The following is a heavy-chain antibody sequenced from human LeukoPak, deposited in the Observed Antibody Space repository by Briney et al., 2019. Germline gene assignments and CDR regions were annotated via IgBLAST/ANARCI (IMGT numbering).Heavy chain of an antibody. Sequence: GGSLRLSCAASGFTFSSYSMNWVRQAPGKGLEWVSSISSSGSYIYYADSVKGRFTISRDNAKNSLYLQMNSLRAEDTAVYYCASGSITMVRGVIIPYGMDVWGQGTTVTVSS. CDR3: ASGSITMVRGVIIPYGMDV. CDR1: GFTFSSYS. V-gene: IGHV3-21*01. D-gene: IGHD3-10*01. CDR2: ISSSGSYI. J-gene: IGHJ6*02.